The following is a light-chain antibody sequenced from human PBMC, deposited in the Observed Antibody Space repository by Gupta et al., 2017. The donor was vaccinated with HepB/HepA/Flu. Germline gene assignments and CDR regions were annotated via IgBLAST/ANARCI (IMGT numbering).Light chain of an antibody. V-gene: IGKV1-39*01. CDR3: QRTLSNIS. CDR2: AAT. Sequence: IQMTQSPSSLSASVGDSVTITCRGGPNLSNYLSWYQQRPGKAPKLLIYAATNLQTGVSSMVSGSGAGTGFTLTISNLQPYDCATEYCQRTLSNISFGPGTKVDVK. J-gene: IGKJ3*01. CDR1: PNLSNY.